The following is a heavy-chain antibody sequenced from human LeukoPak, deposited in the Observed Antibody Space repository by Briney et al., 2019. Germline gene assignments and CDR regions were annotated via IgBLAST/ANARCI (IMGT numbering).Heavy chain of an antibody. CDR1: GGSISSYY. D-gene: IGHD3-3*01. V-gene: IGHV4-59*12. J-gene: IGHJ6*03. Sequence: SETLSLTCTVSGGSISSYYWSWIRQPPGKGLEWIGSIYYSGSTYHNPSLKSRVTISVDTSKNQFSLKLSSVTAADTAVYYCARVSAGGFWAQNYYYYMDVWGKGTTVTVSS. CDR3: ARVSAGGFWAQNYYYYMDV. CDR2: IYYSGST.